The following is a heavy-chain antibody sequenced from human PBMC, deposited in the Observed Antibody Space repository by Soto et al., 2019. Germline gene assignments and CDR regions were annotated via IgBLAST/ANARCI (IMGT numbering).Heavy chain of an antibody. D-gene: IGHD3-10*01. Sequence: DVQLVAAGGGLVQPGGSLRLSCAASGFSFSSYNMNWVRQAPGKGLEWLSYISSSTRTIYYGDSLKGRFTISRDHDKNTLYLQMTGLRADDTAVYYCARDGNYSDSGTYGMDVWGQGTTVTVSS. CDR3: ARDGNYSDSGTYGMDV. CDR2: ISSSTRTI. CDR1: GFSFSSYN. J-gene: IGHJ6*01. V-gene: IGHV3-48*01.